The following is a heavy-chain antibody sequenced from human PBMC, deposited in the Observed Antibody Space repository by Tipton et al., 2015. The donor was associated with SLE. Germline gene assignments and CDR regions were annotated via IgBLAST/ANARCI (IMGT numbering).Heavy chain of an antibody. D-gene: IGHD5-12*01. CDR1: GGSISSSSYY. CDR3: ARGGVGGYDYFDH. J-gene: IGHJ4*02. CDR2: FYYTGTT. Sequence: TLSLTCTVSGGSISSSSYYWAWIRQPPGKGLEWIGHFYYTGTTHYNPSLKSRVTISIHTSKTQFSLNLSSVTAADTAVYYCARGGVGGYDYFDHWGQGTLVTVSS. V-gene: IGHV4-39*07.